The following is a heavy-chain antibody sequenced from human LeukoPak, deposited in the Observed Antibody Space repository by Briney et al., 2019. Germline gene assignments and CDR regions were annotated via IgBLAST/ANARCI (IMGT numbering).Heavy chain of an antibody. V-gene: IGHV4-34*01. D-gene: IGHD6-6*01. CDR1: GGSFSGYY. CDR2: INHSGST. Sequence: PSETLSLTCAVYGGSFSGYYWSWIRQPPGKGLEWIGEINHSGSTNYNPSLKSRVTISVDTSKNQFSLKLSSVTAADTAVYYCARGRPSIAARRRQSDYWGQGTLVTVSS. J-gene: IGHJ4*02. CDR3: ARGRPSIAARRRQSDY.